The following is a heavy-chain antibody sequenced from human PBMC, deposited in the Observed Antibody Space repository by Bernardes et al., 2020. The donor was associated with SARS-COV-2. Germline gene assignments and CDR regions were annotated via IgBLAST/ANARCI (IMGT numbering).Heavy chain of an antibody. D-gene: IGHD3-22*01. CDR2: IVSKPHGGTA. J-gene: IGHJ4*02. CDR3: TTDPGDASGYGPGY. CDR1: GFTFTDAW. V-gene: IGHV3-15*04. Sequence: GGSLRLSCAASGFTFTDAWMSWVRQAPGKGLEWVGRIVSKPHGGTADYSAPVRDRFTISRDDSKTTVYLQMNSLQIDDTAVYYCTTDPGDASGYGPGYWGQGTLVTVSS.